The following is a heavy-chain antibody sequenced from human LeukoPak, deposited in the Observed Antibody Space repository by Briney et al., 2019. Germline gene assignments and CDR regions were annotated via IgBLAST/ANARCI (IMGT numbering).Heavy chain of an antibody. CDR1: GGSISSYS. D-gene: IGHD2-2*01. V-gene: IGHV4-59*01. CDR3: ARGGSRHYKWFDP. CDR2: IYYSGSI. Sequence: SSETLSLTCTVSGGSISSYSWSWIRQPPGKGLEWVGYIYYSGSINYNAALKSRVTMSVDKSKNRFSLKLTTVTAADTAVYYCARGGSRHYKWFDPWGQGTLVTVSS. J-gene: IGHJ5*02.